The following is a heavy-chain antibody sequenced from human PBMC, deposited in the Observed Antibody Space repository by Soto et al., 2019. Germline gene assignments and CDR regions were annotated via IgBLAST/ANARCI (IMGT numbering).Heavy chain of an antibody. J-gene: IGHJ4*02. CDR3: ARDIGRNDFDN. Sequence: QVQLVQSGAEVKKPGASVKVSCKASGYTFTSYGISWVRQAPGQGLEWMGWVSAYNGNTHYAQKFQNRVTMTTDTSTSTAYMELRRLRSDDWATYYCARDIGRNDFDNWGQGTLVTVSS. CDR1: GYTFTSYG. D-gene: IGHD1-1*01. V-gene: IGHV1-18*01. CDR2: VSAYNGNT.